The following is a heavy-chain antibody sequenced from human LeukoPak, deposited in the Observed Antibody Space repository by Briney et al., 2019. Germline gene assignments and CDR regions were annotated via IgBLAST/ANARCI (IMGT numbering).Heavy chain of an antibody. CDR3: AGYSRSSGWFDP. J-gene: IGHJ5*02. V-gene: IGHV3-7*01. D-gene: IGHD6-6*01. CDR1: GFTLSSEW. CDR2: IKQDGSET. Sequence: GVSLRLCCAASGFTLSSEWMSWVRRAPGKGLEWVANIKQDGSETDYVDSVKGRFTISRDNANNSLYLQMNSLRAEDTAVYYCAGYSRSSGWFDPWGQGTLVTVSS.